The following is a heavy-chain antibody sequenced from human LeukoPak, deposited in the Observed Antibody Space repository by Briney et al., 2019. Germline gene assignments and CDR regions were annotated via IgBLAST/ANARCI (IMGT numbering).Heavy chain of an antibody. J-gene: IGHJ6*03. Sequence: PSETLSLTCTVSGGSISSYYWNWIRQPPGKGLEWIGYIYYSGSTNYNPSLKSRVTISVDTSKNQFSLKLTSVTAADTAVYYCARGSSGYAHYYYYYMDVWGKGTTVTISS. CDR2: IYYSGST. CDR3: ARGSSGYAHYYYYYMDV. CDR1: GGSISSYY. V-gene: IGHV4-59*01. D-gene: IGHD3-22*01.